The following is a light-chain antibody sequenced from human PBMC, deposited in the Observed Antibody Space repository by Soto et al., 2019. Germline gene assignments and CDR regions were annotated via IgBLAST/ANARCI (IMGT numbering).Light chain of an antibody. CDR3: QQYKRWPET. Sequence: DIVMTQSPATLSASPGEGATLSCRASQSVSIDLAWYQQKPGQAPRLLIYDASTRATGVPARFRGSGSGTDFTLTISSLQYEDFVVYYCQQYKRWPETFGQGTKVDIK. CDR1: QSVSID. J-gene: IGKJ1*01. V-gene: IGKV3-15*01. CDR2: DAS.